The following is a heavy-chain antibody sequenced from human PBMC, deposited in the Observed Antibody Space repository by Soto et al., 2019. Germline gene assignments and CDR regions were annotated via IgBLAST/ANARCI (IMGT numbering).Heavy chain of an antibody. V-gene: IGHV1-69*01. D-gene: IGHD2-2*03. Sequence: QVQLVQSGAEVKKPGSSVKVSCKASGGTFSSYAISWVRQAPGQGLEWMGGIIPIFGTANYAQKFQGRVTITADESTSTDYMELSSLRAEDTAVYYCATNLDIVVVPAATNYYYYYGMDVWGQGTTVTVSS. CDR2: IIPIFGTA. J-gene: IGHJ6*02. CDR3: ATNLDIVVVPAATNYYYYYGMDV. CDR1: GGTFSSYA.